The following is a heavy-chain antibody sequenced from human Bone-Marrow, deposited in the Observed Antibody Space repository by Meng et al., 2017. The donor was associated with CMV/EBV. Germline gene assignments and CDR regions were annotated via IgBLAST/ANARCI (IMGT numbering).Heavy chain of an antibody. CDR1: GYTFTSYG. J-gene: IGHJ5*01. CDR2: VHPRGGS. D-gene: IGHD6-6*01. Sequence: ASVKVSCKASGYTFTSYGISWVRQAPGQGLEWMGWVHPRGGSNLAQKFQGRVTMTTDTSITTAYMELRSLKFDDTAIYFCAKRGYSSSSWFDSWGQGTLVTVSS. CDR3: AKRGYSSSSWFDS. V-gene: IGHV1-18*01.